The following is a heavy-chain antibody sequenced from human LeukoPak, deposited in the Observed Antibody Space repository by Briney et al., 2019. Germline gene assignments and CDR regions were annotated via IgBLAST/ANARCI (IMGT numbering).Heavy chain of an antibody. CDR2: IKQDGSEK. CDR3: GKDYDSSGYYISADY. Sequence: GGSLRLSCAASGFTFSTYWMSWVRQAPGKGLEWVANIKQDGSEKYCVDSVKGRFTISRDNAQNSLYLQMNSLRAEDTAVYYCGKDYDSSGYYISADYWGQGTLVTVSS. D-gene: IGHD3-22*01. J-gene: IGHJ4*02. CDR1: GFTFSTYW. V-gene: IGHV3-7*01.